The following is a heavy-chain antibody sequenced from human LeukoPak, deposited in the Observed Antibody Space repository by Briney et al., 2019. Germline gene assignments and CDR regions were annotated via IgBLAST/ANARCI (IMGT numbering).Heavy chain of an antibody. CDR1: GFTFSSYE. J-gene: IGHJ6*03. CDR2: INHSGST. CDR3: ARVARSSYYGSGSYYRPYNYYYYMDV. D-gene: IGHD3-10*01. V-gene: IGHV4-34*01. Sequence: LRLSCAASGFTFSSYEMNWVRQAPGKGLEWIGEINHSGSTNYNPSLESRVTISVDTSKNQFSLKLSSVTAADPAVYYCARVARSSYYGSGSYYRPYNYYYYMDVWGKGTTVTVSS.